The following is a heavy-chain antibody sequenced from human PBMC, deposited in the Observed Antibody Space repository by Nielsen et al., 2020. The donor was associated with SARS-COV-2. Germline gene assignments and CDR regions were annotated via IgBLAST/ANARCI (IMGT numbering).Heavy chain of an antibody. CDR1: GFTFSSYA. Sequence: GSLRLSCAASGFTFSSYAMSWIRQPPGKGLEWIGEINHSGSTNYNPSLKSRVTISVDTSKNQFSLKLSSVTAADTAVYYCARGRYSSSWYRPMSAFDYWGQGTLVTVSS. J-gene: IGHJ4*02. D-gene: IGHD6-13*01. CDR2: INHSGST. CDR3: ARGRYSSSWYRPMSAFDY. V-gene: IGHV4-34*01.